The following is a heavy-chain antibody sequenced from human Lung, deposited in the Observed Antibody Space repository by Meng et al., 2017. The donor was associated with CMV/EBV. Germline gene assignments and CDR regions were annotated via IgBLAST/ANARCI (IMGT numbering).Heavy chain of an antibody. J-gene: IGHJ5*02. Sequence: KASGYTFTGYYMHWVRRAPGQGLEWMGWINPNSGGTNYAQKFQGRVTMTRDTSISTAYMELSRLRSDDTAVYYCARRYSSGYSNWFDPWGQGTLVTVSS. CDR3: ARRYSSGYSNWFDP. CDR2: INPNSGGT. D-gene: IGHD3-22*01. CDR1: GYTFTGYY. V-gene: IGHV1-2*02.